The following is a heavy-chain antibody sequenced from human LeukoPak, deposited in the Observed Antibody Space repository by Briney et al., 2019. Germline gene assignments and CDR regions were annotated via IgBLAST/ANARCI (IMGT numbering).Heavy chain of an antibody. CDR2: IWYDGSNK. CDR1: GFTFSSYA. V-gene: IGHV3-33*08. Sequence: SGGSLRLSRAASGFTFSSYAMSWVRQVPGKGLEWVAVIWYDGSNKYYADSVKGRFTISRDNPKNTLYVQMNSLRAEDTAVYYCARGRGADYGGNSGYFDYWGQGTLVTVSS. D-gene: IGHD4-23*01. J-gene: IGHJ4*02. CDR3: ARGRGADYGGNSGYFDY.